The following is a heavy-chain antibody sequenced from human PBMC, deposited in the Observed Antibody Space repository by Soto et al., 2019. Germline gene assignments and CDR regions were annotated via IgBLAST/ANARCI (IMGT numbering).Heavy chain of an antibody. CDR3: ARDKEYCSGGSCYRSFDY. J-gene: IGHJ4*02. Sequence: SETLSLTCAVYGGSFSGYYWSRIRQLPGKGLGWIGNIYYSGSTYNNPSLKSRVIISVDTSKNRFSLKLSSVTAADTAVYYCARDKEYCSGGSCYRSFDYWGLGTLVTVSS. CDR1: GGSFSGYY. V-gene: IGHV4-34*09. D-gene: IGHD2-15*01. CDR2: IYYSGST.